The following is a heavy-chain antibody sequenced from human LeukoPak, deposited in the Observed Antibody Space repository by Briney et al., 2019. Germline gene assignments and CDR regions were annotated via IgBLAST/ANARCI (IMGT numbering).Heavy chain of an antibody. V-gene: IGHV1-58*02. CDR3: AAIDRPYYYYGMDV. J-gene: IGHJ6*02. Sequence: GASVKVSCKASGFTFTSSAMQWVRQARGQRLEWIGWIVVGSGNTNYAQKFQERPTITRDMSTSTAYMELSSLRSEDTAVYHCAAIDRPYYYYGMDVWGQGTTVTVSS. CDR1: GFTFTSSA. CDR2: IVVGSGNT.